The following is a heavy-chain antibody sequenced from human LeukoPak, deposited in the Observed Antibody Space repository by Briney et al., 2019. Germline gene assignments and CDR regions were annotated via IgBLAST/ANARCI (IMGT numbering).Heavy chain of an antibody. CDR3: ARDDCSSTSCYYHY. Sequence: PGGSLRLSCAASGFTFSSYSMNWVRQAPGKGLEWVSSISSSSSYIYYADSVKGRFPIPRDNAKNSLYLQMNSLRAEDTAVYYCARDDCSSTSCYYHYWGQGTLVTVSS. D-gene: IGHD2-2*01. CDR2: ISSSSSYI. CDR1: GFTFSSYS. V-gene: IGHV3-21*01. J-gene: IGHJ4*02.